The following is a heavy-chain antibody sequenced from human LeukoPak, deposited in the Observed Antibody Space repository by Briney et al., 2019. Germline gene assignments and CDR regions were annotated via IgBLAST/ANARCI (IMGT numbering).Heavy chain of an antibody. Sequence: SETPSLTCTVSGYSISSGYYWGWIRQPPGKGLEWIGSIYHSGSTYYNPSLKSRVTISVDTSKNQFSLKLSSVTAADTALYYCARVVSGFDMWGQGTMVTVSS. J-gene: IGHJ3*02. CDR1: GYSISSGYY. D-gene: IGHD2/OR15-2a*01. V-gene: IGHV4-38-2*02. CDR3: ARVVSGFDM. CDR2: IYHSGST.